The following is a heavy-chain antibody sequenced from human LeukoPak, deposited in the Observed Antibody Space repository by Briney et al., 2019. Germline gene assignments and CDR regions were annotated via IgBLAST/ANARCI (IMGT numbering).Heavy chain of an antibody. CDR3: ARARYGSGTVIDY. CDR2: IYHSGST. CDR1: GGSISSGGYS. J-gene: IGHJ4*02. D-gene: IGHD3-10*01. V-gene: IGHV4-30-2*01. Sequence: SETLSLTCAVSGGSISSGGYSWSWIRQPPGKGLEWIGYIYHSGSTYYNPSLKSRVTISVDRSKNQFSLKLSSVIAADTAVYYCARARYGSGTVIDYWGQGTLVTVSS.